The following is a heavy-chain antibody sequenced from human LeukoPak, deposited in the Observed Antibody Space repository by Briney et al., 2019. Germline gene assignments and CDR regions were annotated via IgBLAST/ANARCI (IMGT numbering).Heavy chain of an antibody. CDR3: AGYIRNWFDP. Sequence: PGGSLRLSCAASRFTFSNYGMHWVRQAPGKGLEWVAVISYDGSKKYYGDSVKGRFTISRDNSKNRLYLQMNSLRAEDTAVYYCAGYIRNWFDPWGQGTLVTVSS. CDR2: ISYDGSKK. J-gene: IGHJ5*02. CDR1: RFTFSNYG. V-gene: IGHV3-30*03.